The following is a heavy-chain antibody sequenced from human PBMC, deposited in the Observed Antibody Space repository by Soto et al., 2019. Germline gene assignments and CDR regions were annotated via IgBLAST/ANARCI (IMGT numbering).Heavy chain of an antibody. Sequence: ASVKVSCKASGYTFTSYAMHWVRQAPGQRLEWMGWINAGNGNTKYSQKFQGRVTITRDTSASTAYMELSSLRSEDTAVYYCARGGGSAQLWFGELLPFDYWGQGTLVTVSS. CDR1: GYTFTSYA. V-gene: IGHV1-3*01. D-gene: IGHD3-10*01. J-gene: IGHJ4*02. CDR2: INAGNGNT. CDR3: ARGGGSAQLWFGELLPFDY.